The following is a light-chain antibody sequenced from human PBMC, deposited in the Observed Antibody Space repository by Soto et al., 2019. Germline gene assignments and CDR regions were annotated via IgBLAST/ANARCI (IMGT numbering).Light chain of an antibody. CDR1: RSNLGNNY. Sequence: QSVLTQPTSVSAAPGQKVTISCSGSRSNLGNNYVSWYQQLPGTAPKLLIYDNNKRPSGIPDRFSGSKSGTSATLGITGLQTGDEADYYCGTWDSSLSAPVFGGGTKLTVL. V-gene: IGLV1-51*01. CDR3: GTWDSSLSAPV. J-gene: IGLJ2*01. CDR2: DNN.